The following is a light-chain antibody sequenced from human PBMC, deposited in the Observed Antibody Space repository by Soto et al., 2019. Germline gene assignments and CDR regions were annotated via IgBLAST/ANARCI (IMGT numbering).Light chain of an antibody. CDR1: QSISSW. CDR3: QQYDSYSQT. CDR2: KAS. V-gene: IGKV1-5*03. J-gene: IGKJ1*01. Sequence: DIQMTQSPSTLSASVGDRVTITCRASQSISSWLAWYQQKPGKAPKLLIYKASYLHSGVPSRFSGSASGTEFTLTISSLQPDDFATYYCQQYDSYSQTFGQGTKVEIK.